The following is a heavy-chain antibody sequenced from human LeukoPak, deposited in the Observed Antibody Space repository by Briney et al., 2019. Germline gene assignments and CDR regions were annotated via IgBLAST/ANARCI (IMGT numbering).Heavy chain of an antibody. V-gene: IGHV4-30-2*01. D-gene: IGHD6-13*01. Sequence: SQTLSLTCAVSGGSISSAGYSWSWIRQPPGKGLEWIGYIYQSGSTYYNPSLKSRVTISVDRSKNLFSLKLSSVTAADTAVYYCARIAEPLYYFDYWGQGTLVTVSS. CDR2: IYQSGST. J-gene: IGHJ4*02. CDR3: ARIAEPLYYFDY. CDR1: GGSISSAGYS.